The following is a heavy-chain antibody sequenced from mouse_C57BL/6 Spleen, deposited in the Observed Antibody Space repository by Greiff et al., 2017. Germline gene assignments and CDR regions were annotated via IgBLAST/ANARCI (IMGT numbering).Heavy chain of an antibody. D-gene: IGHD2-2*01. CDR1: GYTFTSYW. J-gene: IGHJ2*01. CDR2: IHPSDSYT. Sequence: VQLQQPGAELVKPGASVKLSCKASGYTFTSYWMQWVKQRPGQGLEWIGEIHPSDSYTNYNQKFKGKATLTVDTSSSTAYMQLSSLTSEDSAVYYCARRQIYYGYDYWGQGTTLTISS. V-gene: IGHV1-50*01. CDR3: ARRQIYYGYDY.